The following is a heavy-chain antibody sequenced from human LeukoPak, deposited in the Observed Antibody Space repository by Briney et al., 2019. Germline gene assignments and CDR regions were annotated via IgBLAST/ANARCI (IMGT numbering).Heavy chain of an antibody. CDR1: GFTFSSNV. V-gene: IGHV3-30-3*01. J-gene: IGHJ4*02. CDR3: ARAPANLIYSSGYYYFDY. Sequence: GGSLRLSCAASGFTFSSNVMHWVRQAPGKGLEWVAVISYDGSNKYYADSVKGRFTISRDNAKNSLYLQMNSLRAEDTAVYYCARAPANLIYSSGYYYFDYWGQGTLVTVSS. CDR2: ISYDGSNK. D-gene: IGHD3-22*01.